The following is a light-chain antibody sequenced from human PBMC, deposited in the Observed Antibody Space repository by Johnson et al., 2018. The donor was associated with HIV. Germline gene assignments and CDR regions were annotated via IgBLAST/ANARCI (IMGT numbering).Light chain of an antibody. CDR3: GTWDNSLSTGGV. Sequence: QSLLTQSPSVSAAPGQKVTISCSGSSSNIGNNYVSWYQQPPGTAPKLLIFDNNKRPPGIPDRFSGPKPGPSAPLGIAGLQTGDEADYYCGTWDNSLSTGGVFGTGTKVTVL. V-gene: IGLV1-51*01. J-gene: IGLJ1*01. CDR1: SSNIGNNY. CDR2: DNN.